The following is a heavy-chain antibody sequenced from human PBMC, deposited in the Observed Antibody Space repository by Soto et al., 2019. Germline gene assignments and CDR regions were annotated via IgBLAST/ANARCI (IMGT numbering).Heavy chain of an antibody. CDR2: IIPIFGTA. CDR1: GGTFSSYA. D-gene: IGHD6-13*01. CDR3: ARLLGQQLVAGYYGMDV. V-gene: IGHV1-69*01. J-gene: IGHJ6*02. Sequence: QVQLVQSGAEVKKPGSSVKVSCKASGGTFSSYAISWVRQAPGQGLEWMGGIIPIFGTANYAQKFQVRVTITADESTSTAYMALSSLRSEDTAVYYCARLLGQQLVAGYYGMDVWGQGTTVTVSS.